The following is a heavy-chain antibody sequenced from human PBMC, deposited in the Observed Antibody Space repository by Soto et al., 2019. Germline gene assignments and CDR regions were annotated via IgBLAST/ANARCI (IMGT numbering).Heavy chain of an antibody. D-gene: IGHD3-22*01. V-gene: IGHV4-4*08. CDR3: SRIGGYFQALDS. Sequence: QVQLQESGPGLVKPSETLSLTCTVSGGSISPNYWSWIRQPPGKGLGWSGYIYFGGTTMYNPSLPSRVVTYVDTSKKQFSLKLTSVTAAGTAVYLWSRIGGYFQALDSRGQGTLGTVSS. CDR2: IYFGGTT. J-gene: IGHJ4*02. CDR1: GGSISPNY.